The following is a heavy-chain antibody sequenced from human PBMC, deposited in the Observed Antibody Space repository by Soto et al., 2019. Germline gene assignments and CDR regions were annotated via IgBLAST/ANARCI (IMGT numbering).Heavy chain of an antibody. V-gene: IGHV3-49*03. CDR3: TSTIFGVVIPGGYYYGMDV. CDR2: IRSKVYGGTT. D-gene: IGHD3-3*01. CDR1: GFTFGYYA. Sequence: PGGSLILSCIASGFTFGYYAMSWFRKAPGKGLEWVGFIRSKVYGGTTEYAASVKGRFTISRDDSISIAYLQMNSLKTEDTAVYYCTSTIFGVVIPGGYYYGMDVWGQGTTVTVSS. J-gene: IGHJ6*02.